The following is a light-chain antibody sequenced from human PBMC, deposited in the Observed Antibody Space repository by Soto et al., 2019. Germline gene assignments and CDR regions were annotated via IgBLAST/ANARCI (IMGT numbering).Light chain of an antibody. CDR2: DVS. CDR1: QSVNIW. Sequence: DIQMTQSPSTLSASVGDRVTITCRASQSVNIWLAWYQQKPGKAPKLLVYDVSSLEHGVPSRFSGSGSRTEFTLTISSLHPDDFATYYCQQYNGYSWTFGLGTKVEIK. V-gene: IGKV1-5*01. J-gene: IGKJ1*01. CDR3: QQYNGYSWT.